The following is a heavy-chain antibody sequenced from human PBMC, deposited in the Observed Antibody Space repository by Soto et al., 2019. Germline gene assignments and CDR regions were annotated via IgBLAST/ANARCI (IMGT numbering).Heavy chain of an antibody. CDR1: GFMFSAYW. D-gene: IGHD2-21*01. V-gene: IGHV3-7*01. Sequence: EVQLVESGGRVVQPGGSLRLSCAASGFMFSAYWMSWVRQDPGKGLEWVATISGGASDKFYVDSVKGRFTISRDDSKNTLYLQMNSLRDDDTAVYFCVREDWPRFDSWGHGTLVTVSS. J-gene: IGHJ4*01. CDR2: ISGGASDK. CDR3: VREDWPRFDS.